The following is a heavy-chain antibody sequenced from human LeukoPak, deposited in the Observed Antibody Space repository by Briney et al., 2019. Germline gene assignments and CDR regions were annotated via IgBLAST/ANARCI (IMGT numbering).Heavy chain of an antibody. V-gene: IGHV4-34*01. J-gene: IGHJ4*02. CDR1: GGSFSGYY. Sequence: SSETLSLTCAVYGGSFSGYYWSWIRQPPGKGLEWIGEINHSGSTNYNPSLKSRVTISVDTSKNQFSLKLSSVTAADTAVYYCARRGDVYSYVGWGQGTLVTVSS. CDR3: ARRGDVYSYVG. D-gene: IGHD5-18*01. CDR2: INHSGST.